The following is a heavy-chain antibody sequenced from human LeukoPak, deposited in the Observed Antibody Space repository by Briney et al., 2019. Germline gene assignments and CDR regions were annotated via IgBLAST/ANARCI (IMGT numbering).Heavy chain of an antibody. CDR3: ARDRSDYGGNSAGFQH. Sequence: GGSLRLSCAASGFTFSSYAMHWVRQAPGKGLEWVAVISYDGSNKYYADSVKGRFTISRDNSKNTLYLQMNSLRAEDTAVYYCARDRSDYGGNSAGFQHWGQGTLVTVSS. D-gene: IGHD4-23*01. J-gene: IGHJ1*01. CDR1: GFTFSSYA. V-gene: IGHV3-30-3*01. CDR2: ISYDGSNK.